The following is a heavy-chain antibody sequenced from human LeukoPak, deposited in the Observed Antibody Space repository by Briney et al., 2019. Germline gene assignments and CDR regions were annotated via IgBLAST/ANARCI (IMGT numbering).Heavy chain of an antibody. CDR2: MYHSGST. J-gene: IGHJ5*02. V-gene: IGHV4-30-4*01. D-gene: IGHD3-22*01. CDR1: GGSISSGDYY. Sequence: SQTLSLTCTVSGGSISSGDYYWSWIRQPPGKGLEWIVYMYHSGSTHYNPSLKSRVTISIDTSKNQLSLKLSSVTAADTAVYYCARDYYDSSGGNLNWFDPWGQGTLVTVSS. CDR3: ARDYYDSSGGNLNWFDP.